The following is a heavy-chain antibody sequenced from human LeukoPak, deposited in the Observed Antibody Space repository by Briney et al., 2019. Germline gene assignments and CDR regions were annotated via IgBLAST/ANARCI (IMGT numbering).Heavy chain of an antibody. CDR1: GFTFSNYA. Sequence: GFLRLSCAASGFTFSNYAMSWVRQAPGKGLEWVSAISDSGGSPYYADSVKGRFTISRDNSKNTLYLQMNSLRAEDTAVYYCARDYYDSSGYYYFDYWGQGTLVTVSS. D-gene: IGHD3-22*01. J-gene: IGHJ4*02. CDR3: ARDYYDSSGYYYFDY. CDR2: ISDSGGSP. V-gene: IGHV3-23*01.